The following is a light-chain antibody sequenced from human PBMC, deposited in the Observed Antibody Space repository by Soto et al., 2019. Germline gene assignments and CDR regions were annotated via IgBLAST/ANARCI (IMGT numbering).Light chain of an antibody. J-gene: IGKJ4*01. CDR1: QSVSSY. CDR3: QQRSNWPPTIT. V-gene: IGKV3-11*01. Sequence: EIVLTQSPATLSLSPGERATLSCRASQSVSSYLAWYQQKPGQAPRLLIYDASNRATGIPARFSGSGSGTDFSLTICSLEPEDFAVYYCQQRSNWPPTITFGGGTKVEI. CDR2: DAS.